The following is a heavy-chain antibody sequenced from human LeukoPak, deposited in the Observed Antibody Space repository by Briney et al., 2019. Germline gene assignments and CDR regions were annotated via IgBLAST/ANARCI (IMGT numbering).Heavy chain of an antibody. CDR3: ARHMSVSYDAFDL. V-gene: IGHV4-30-4*01. D-gene: IGHD3-10*01. CDR2: IYYSGST. CDR1: GGSISSGDYY. J-gene: IGHJ3*01. Sequence: SETLSLTCTVSGGSISSGDYYWSWIRQPPGKGLEWIGYIYYSGSTYYNPSLKSRVTISVDTSKTQFSLTVTSVTAADTAVYYCARHMSVSYDAFDLWGRGTTVTVSS.